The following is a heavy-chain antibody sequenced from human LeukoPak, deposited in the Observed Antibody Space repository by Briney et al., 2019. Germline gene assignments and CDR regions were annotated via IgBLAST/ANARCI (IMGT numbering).Heavy chain of an antibody. CDR2: IYPGDSDT. J-gene: IGHJ6*02. Sequence: GESLKISCQGSGYSFTSYWIGWVRQMPGKGLEWMGIIYPGDSDTRYSPSFQGQVTISADKSISTTYLQWSSLKASDTAMYYCARGSYWGSSSYVVWGQGTTVTVSS. D-gene: IGHD6-13*01. V-gene: IGHV5-51*01. CDR1: GYSFTSYW. CDR3: ARGSYWGSSSYVV.